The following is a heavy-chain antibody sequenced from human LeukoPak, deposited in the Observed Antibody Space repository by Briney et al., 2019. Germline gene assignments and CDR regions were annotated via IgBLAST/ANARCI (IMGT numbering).Heavy chain of an antibody. CDR2: INPYTGDT. CDR1: GYTLTGYY. V-gene: IGHV1-2*02. Sequence: ASVKVSCKASGYTLTGYYIHWVRQAPGQGLEWMGWINPYTGDTNSAQKFQGRVTMTRDTSISTAYMELSRLRSDDTAVYYCARENWGGIYYYYYYYMDVWGKGTTVTVSS. CDR3: ARENWGGIYYYYYYYMDV. D-gene: IGHD7-27*01. J-gene: IGHJ6*03.